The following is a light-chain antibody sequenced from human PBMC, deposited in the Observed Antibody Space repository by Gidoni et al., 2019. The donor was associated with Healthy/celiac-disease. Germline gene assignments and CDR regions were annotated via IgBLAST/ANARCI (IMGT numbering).Light chain of an antibody. V-gene: IGKV4-1*01. CDR2: WAS. J-gene: IGKJ2*01. Sequence: DIVLTKSPDYLVVSLGERATITCKSSQSVLYSSNNKNYLAWYQQKPGQPPKLLIYWASTRESGVPDRFSGSGSGTDFTLTISSLQAEDVAVYYCQQYYSTPYTFGQGTKLEIK. CDR3: QQYYSTPYT. CDR1: QSVLYSSNNKNY.